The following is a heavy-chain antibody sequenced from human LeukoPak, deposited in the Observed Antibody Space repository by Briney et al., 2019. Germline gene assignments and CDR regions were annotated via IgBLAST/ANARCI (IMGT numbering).Heavy chain of an antibody. D-gene: IGHD5-18*01. J-gene: IGHJ4*02. V-gene: IGHV3-21*01. CDR3: ARVRVLRIQQYFDY. Sequence: GGSLRLSCAASGFTFSSYSMNWVRQAPGKGLEWVSSISSSSSYIYYADSVKGRFTISRDNAKNSLYLQMNSLRAEDTAVYYCARVRVLRIQQYFDYWGQRTLVTVSS. CDR2: ISSSSSYI. CDR1: GFTFSSYS.